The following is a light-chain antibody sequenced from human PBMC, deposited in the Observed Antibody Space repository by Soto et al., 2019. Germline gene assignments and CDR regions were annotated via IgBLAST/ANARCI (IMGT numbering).Light chain of an antibody. V-gene: IGLV2-14*01. Sequence: QSALTQPASVSGSPGQSITISCTGTSSDVGGYNYVSWYQQHPGKAPKLMIYAVSDRPSGVSNRFSGSKSGNTASLTISGLQAEYEADYYCSSYTFNSTPYVFGTGTKLTVL. J-gene: IGLJ1*01. CDR3: SSYTFNSTPYV. CDR2: AVS. CDR1: SSDVGGYNY.